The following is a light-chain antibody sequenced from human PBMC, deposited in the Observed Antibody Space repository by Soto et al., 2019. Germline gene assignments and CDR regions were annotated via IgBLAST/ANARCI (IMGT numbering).Light chain of an antibody. J-gene: IGKJ2*01. CDR3: QQYKVYPYT. V-gene: IGKV1-5*01. CDR2: DVS. Sequence: DIQMTQSPSTLSASIGDRVTLTCRASQSLTGRSAWYQQKPCRPPKLLIYDVSILESGVPSRLSGSESGTDFTLTISSLRPDDCATFYCQQYKVYPYTFGQGTRLDI. CDR1: QSLTGR.